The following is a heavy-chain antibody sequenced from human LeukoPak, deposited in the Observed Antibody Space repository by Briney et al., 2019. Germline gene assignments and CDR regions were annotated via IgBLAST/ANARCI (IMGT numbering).Heavy chain of an antibody. CDR3: AKDLHY. V-gene: IGHV3-30*18. CDR1: GFTFSSYG. J-gene: IGHJ4*02. Sequence: GRSLRLSCAASGFTFSSYGMHWVRKAPGRGLEWVAVISYDGSNKYYADSVKGRFTISRDNSKNTLYLQMNSLRAEDTAVYYCAKDLHYWGQGTLVTVSS. CDR2: ISYDGSNK.